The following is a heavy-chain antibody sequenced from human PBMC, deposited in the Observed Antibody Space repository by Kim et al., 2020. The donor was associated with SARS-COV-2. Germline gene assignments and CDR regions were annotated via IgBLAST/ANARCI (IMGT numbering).Heavy chain of an antibody. V-gene: IGHV3-49*03. CDR2: IRSKAYGGTT. CDR1: GFTFGDYA. CDR3: TRGDYGDYEGWFDP. D-gene: IGHD4-17*01. Sequence: GGSLRLSCTASGFTFGDYAMSWFRQAPGKGLAWVGFIRSKAYGGTTEYAASVKGRFTISRDDSKSIAYLQMNSLKTEDTAVYYCTRGDYGDYEGWFDPWGQGTLVTVSS. J-gene: IGHJ5*02.